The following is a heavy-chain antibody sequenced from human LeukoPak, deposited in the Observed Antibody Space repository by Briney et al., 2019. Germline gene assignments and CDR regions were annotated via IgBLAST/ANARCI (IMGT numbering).Heavy chain of an antibody. CDR3: AREGYYYGSGSYLDY. V-gene: IGHV3-48*01. CDR1: GFTFSGYS. J-gene: IGHJ4*02. Sequence: PGVSLRLSCAASGFTFSGYSMNWVRQAPGKGREGGSYISSSSSTIYYADSVKGRFTISRDNAKNSLYLQMNSLRAEDTAVYYCAREGYYYGSGSYLDYWGQGTLVTVSS. D-gene: IGHD3-10*01. CDR2: ISSSSSTI.